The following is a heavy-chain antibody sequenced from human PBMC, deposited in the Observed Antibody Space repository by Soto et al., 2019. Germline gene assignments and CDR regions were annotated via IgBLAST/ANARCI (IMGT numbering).Heavy chain of an antibody. CDR1: GCSISSGGYY. Sequence: SETLSLTCTFSGCSISSGGYYLGWIRQPPGKGLEWIGNIYYSGVSYSYPSLKGRVTMSVDTSKNQFSMRLSSVSAADTAVYYCTDMRGQWLPRDWGRGIMVTVSS. J-gene: IGHJ4*02. CDR2: IYYSGVS. D-gene: IGHD6-19*01. V-gene: IGHV4-39*01. CDR3: TDMRGQWLPRD.